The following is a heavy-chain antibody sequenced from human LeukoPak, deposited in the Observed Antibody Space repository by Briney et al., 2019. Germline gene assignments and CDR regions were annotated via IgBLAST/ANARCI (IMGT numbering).Heavy chain of an antibody. Sequence: SETLSLSCAVYGGSFSGYYWSWIRQPPGKGLEWIGEINHSGSTNYNPSLKSRVTISVDTSKNQFSLKLSSVTAADTAVYYCARHVVAAPRAFDIWGQGTMVTVSS. V-gene: IGHV4-34*01. D-gene: IGHD2-15*01. CDR1: GGSFSGYY. CDR2: INHSGST. CDR3: ARHVVAAPRAFDI. J-gene: IGHJ3*02.